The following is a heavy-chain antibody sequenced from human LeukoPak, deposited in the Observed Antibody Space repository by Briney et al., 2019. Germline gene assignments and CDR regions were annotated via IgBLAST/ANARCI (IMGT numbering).Heavy chain of an antibody. CDR1: GFTFSSYA. CDR3: AKPVTVSSPFDY. D-gene: IGHD3-10*01. V-gene: IGHV3-23*01. Sequence: HPGGPLRLSCAASGFTFSSYAMSWVRQAPGKGLEWVSTINNNGGSTSYADSVKGRFTISRDNSKNTLYLQMNSLRAEDTAVYYCAKPVTVSSPFDYWGQGTLVSVSS. CDR2: INNNGGST. J-gene: IGHJ4*02.